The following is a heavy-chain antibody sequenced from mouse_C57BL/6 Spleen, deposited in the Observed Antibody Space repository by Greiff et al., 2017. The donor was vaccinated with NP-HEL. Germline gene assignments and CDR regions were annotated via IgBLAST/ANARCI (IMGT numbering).Heavy chain of an antibody. J-gene: IGHJ3*01. D-gene: IGHD2-3*01. V-gene: IGHV5-16*01. CDR1: GFTFSDYY. Sequence: EVKVEESEGGLVQPGSSIKLSCTASGFTFSDYYMAWVRQVPEKGLEWVANINYDGSSTYYLDSLKSRFIISRDNAKNILYLQMSSVKSEDTATYYCARDDPYDPFAYWGQGTLVTVSA. CDR3: ARDDPYDPFAY. CDR2: INYDGSST.